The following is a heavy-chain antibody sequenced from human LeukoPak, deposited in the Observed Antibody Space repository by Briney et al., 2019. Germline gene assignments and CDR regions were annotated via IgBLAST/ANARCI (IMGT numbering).Heavy chain of an antibody. J-gene: IGHJ2*01. Sequence: SVKVSCKASGGTFSSYAISWVRQAPGQGLEWMGRIIPIFGTANYAQKFQGRVTITTDESTSTAYMELSSLRSEDTAVYYGARGSYSSGWYVDWYFDLWGRGTLVTVSS. CDR3: ARGSYSSGWYVDWYFDL. D-gene: IGHD6-19*01. V-gene: IGHV1-69*05. CDR1: GGTFSSYA. CDR2: IIPIFGTA.